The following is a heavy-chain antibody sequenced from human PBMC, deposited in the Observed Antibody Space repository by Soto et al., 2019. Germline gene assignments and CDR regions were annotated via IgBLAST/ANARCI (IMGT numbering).Heavy chain of an antibody. D-gene: IGHD3-10*01. CDR2: IYYSGST. CDR3: ARLLWFGDLSTYYFDY. V-gene: IGHV4-39*01. J-gene: IGHJ4*02. CDR1: GGSISSSSYY. Sequence: QLQQQESGPGLVKPSETLSLTCTVSGGSISSSSYYWGWIRQPPGKGLEWIGSIYYSGSTYYNPSLKSRVTIAVDTSKNQFSLKLSSVTAADTAVYYCARLLWFGDLSTYYFDYWGQGTLVTVSS.